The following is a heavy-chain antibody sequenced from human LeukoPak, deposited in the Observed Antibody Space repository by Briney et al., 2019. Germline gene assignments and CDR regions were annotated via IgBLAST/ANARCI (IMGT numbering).Heavy chain of an antibody. V-gene: IGHV3-21*01. CDR3: ARDGSHAFDI. Sequence: GGSLRLSCVASGFTFSAYNMNWVRQAPGKALEWLSFIRDTGSTAHYADSVKGRFTISRDNAKNSLYLQMNSLRAEDTAVYYCARDGSHAFDIWGQGTMVTVSS. CDR1: GFTFSAYN. CDR2: IRDTGSTA. J-gene: IGHJ3*02.